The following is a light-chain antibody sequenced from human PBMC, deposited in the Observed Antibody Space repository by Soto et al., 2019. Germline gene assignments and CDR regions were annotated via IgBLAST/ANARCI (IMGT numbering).Light chain of an antibody. V-gene: IGLV2-14*01. CDR2: EVI. CDR3: GSYTSASTLV. J-gene: IGLJ1*01. CDR1: SSDVGAYNY. Sequence: QSALTQPPSASGSPGQSVTISCTGTSSDVGAYNYVSWYLQHPGKAPKLMIYEVINRPSGVSNRFSGSKSGNTASLTISGLQAEDEADYYCGSYTSASTLVFGTGTKVTVL.